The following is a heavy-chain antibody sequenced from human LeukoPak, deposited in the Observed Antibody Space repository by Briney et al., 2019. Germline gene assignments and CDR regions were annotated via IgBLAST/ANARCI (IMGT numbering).Heavy chain of an antibody. V-gene: IGHV3-73*01. CDR1: GFTFSGSP. D-gene: IGHD6-19*01. CDR3: TTSQVADTIY. CDR2: IRTKADTYAT. Sequence: QSGGSLRLSCAASGFTFSGSPIQWVRQASGKGLEWVGHIRTKADTYATAYVASVKGRFTISRDDSKNTAYLQMNSLTTEDTAVYYCTTSQVADTIYWGQGTLVTVSS. J-gene: IGHJ4*02.